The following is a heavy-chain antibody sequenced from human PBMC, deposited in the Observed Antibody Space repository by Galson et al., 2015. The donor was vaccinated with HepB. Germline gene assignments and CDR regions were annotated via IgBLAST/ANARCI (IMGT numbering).Heavy chain of an antibody. CDR2: ISGTGGST. V-gene: IGHV3-23*01. CDR3: AKPLRETSMVIAEYFQH. J-gene: IGHJ1*01. Sequence: SLRLSCAASGFTFSSYAMSWVRQAPGKGLEWVSAISGTGGSTYYADSVKGRFTISRDNSKNTLYLQMNSLRAEDTAVYYCAKPLRETSMVIAEYFQHWGQGTLVTVSS. D-gene: IGHD5-18*01. CDR1: GFTFSSYA.